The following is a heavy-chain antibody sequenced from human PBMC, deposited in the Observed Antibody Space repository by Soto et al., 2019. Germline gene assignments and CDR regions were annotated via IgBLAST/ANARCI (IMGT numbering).Heavy chain of an antibody. CDR1: GYTLTELS. Sequence: GASVKVSCKVSGYTLTELSMHWVRQAPGQGLEWMGWISAAKGNTNYAQNLQDRVTMATDTSTTTAYMELRSLSSDDTAVYYCARADYYDRSGYLLPCGYWGQGTLVTVSS. J-gene: IGHJ4*02. CDR2: ISAAKGNT. CDR3: ARADYYDRSGYLLPCGY. D-gene: IGHD3-22*01. V-gene: IGHV1-18*01.